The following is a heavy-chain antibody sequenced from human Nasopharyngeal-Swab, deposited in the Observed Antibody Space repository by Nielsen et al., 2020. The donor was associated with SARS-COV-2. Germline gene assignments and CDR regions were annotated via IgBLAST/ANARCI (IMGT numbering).Heavy chain of an antibody. Sequence: WIRQRPEKGLEWIGYIYYSGSTYYNPSLKSRVTISVDMSKNQFSLKLSSVTAADTAVYYCARDRVVPAAMWAYYYYYGMDVWGQGTTVTVSS. J-gene: IGHJ6*02. CDR2: IYYSGST. V-gene: IGHV4-31*02. D-gene: IGHD2-2*01. CDR3: ARDRVVPAAMWAYYYYYGMDV.